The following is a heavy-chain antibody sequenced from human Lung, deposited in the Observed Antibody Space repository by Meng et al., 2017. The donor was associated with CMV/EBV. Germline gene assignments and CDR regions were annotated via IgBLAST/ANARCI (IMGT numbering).Heavy chain of an antibody. Sequence: QLQLRGSGPGLGKPLEPLSLPCTVSGGSISSSSYYWAWIRQPPGEGLEWIGSVVYSGTTYYTSSLKSRVSISVDTSKNQFSLKLSSVTAADTAVYYCARHHHSPTFDYWGQGTLVTVSS. D-gene: IGHD1-14*01. J-gene: IGHJ4*02. CDR3: ARHHHSPTFDY. V-gene: IGHV4-39*01. CDR1: GGSISSSSYY. CDR2: VVYSGTT.